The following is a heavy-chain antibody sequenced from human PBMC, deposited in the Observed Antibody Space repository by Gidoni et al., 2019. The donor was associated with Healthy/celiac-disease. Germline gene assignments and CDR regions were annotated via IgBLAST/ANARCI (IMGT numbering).Heavy chain of an antibody. CDR1: GFSLSTSGVG. J-gene: IGHJ4*02. CDR3: AHSFGLIAAAGIPVFSISYYFDY. Sequence: QITLTESGPTLVKPTQTLTLTCTFSGFSLSTSGVGVGWIRQPPGKALEWLALIYWDDDKRYSPSLKSRLTITKDTSKNQVVLTMTNMDPVDTATYYCAHSFGLIAAAGIPVFSISYYFDYWGQGTLVTVSS. D-gene: IGHD6-13*01. CDR2: IYWDDDK. V-gene: IGHV2-5*02.